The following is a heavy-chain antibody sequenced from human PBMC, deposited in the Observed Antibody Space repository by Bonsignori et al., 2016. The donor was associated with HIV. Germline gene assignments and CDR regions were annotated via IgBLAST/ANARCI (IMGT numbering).Heavy chain of an antibody. Sequence: WVRQAPGQGLEWMGWINPNSGGTNYAQKFQGRVTMTRDTSISTAYMELSRLRSDDTAVYYCARDGKEISWNYVGGWYFDYWGQGTLVTVSS. CDR2: INPNSGGT. J-gene: IGHJ4*02. V-gene: IGHV1-2*02. D-gene: IGHD1-7*01. CDR3: ARDGKEISWNYVGGWYFDY.